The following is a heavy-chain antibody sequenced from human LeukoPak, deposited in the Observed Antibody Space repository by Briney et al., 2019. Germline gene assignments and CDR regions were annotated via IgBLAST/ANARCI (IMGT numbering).Heavy chain of an antibody. Sequence: SETLSLTCSVSGYSISSGFYWGWIRQPPGKGLEWIGSIFHSGSTYYNPSLKSRVTISLDTSKNQFSLKLTSVTAADTAVCCASVRRGFGESSKYYAYYYMGVWGKGTTVTISS. D-gene: IGHD3-10*01. J-gene: IGHJ6*03. CDR2: IFHSGST. V-gene: IGHV4-38-2*02. CDR3: ASVRRGFGESSKYYAYYYMGV. CDR1: GYSISSGFY.